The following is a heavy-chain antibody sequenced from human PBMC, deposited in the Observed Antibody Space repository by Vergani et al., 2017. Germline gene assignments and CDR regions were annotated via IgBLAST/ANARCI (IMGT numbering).Heavy chain of an antibody. CDR1: GSSIRSTFYY. CDR2: IYYSGST. V-gene: IGHV4-39*01. CDR3: ARHKEQLVPGNYYYYYYMDV. J-gene: IGHJ6*03. Sequence: QLQLQESDPGLVKPSETLSLTCTVSGSSIRSTFYYWGWIRQPPGKGLEWIGTIYYSGSTYYNPSLKSRVTISVDTSKNQLSLKLNSVTAADTAVYYCARHKEQLVPGNYYYYYYMDVWGKGTTVTVSS. D-gene: IGHD6-13*01.